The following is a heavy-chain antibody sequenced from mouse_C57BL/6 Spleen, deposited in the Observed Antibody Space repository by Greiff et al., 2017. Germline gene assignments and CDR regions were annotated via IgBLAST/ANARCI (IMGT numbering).Heavy chain of an antibody. CDR2: INPGSGGT. CDR3: ARGLLYYYAMDY. J-gene: IGHJ4*01. Sequence: VQLQQSGAELVRPGTSVKVSCKASGYAFTNYLIEWVKQRPGQGLEWTGVINPGSGGTNYNEKFKGKATLTADKSSSTAYMQLSSLTSEDSAVYFCARGLLYYYAMDYWGQGTSVTVSS. D-gene: IGHD6-1*01. CDR1: GYAFTNYL. V-gene: IGHV1-54*01.